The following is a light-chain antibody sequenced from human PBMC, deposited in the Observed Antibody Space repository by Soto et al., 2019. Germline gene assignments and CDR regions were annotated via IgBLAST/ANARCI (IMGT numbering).Light chain of an antibody. CDR1: SSDVGSYNL. Sequence: QSVLTQPASVSGSPGQSITISCTGTSSDVGSYNLVSWYQQHPGKAPKLMIYEVSKRPSGVSNRFSGSKSGNTASLTISGLQAEDAADYYCCSYAGSSTFDVVFGGGTKLTVL. V-gene: IGLV2-23*02. CDR3: CSYAGSSTFDVV. J-gene: IGLJ2*01. CDR2: EVS.